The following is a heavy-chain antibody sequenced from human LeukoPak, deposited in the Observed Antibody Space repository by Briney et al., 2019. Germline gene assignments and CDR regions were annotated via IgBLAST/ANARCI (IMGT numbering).Heavy chain of an antibody. CDR2: INWNSNSI. J-gene: IGHJ4*02. D-gene: IGHD6-19*01. CDR1: GFIFNDYA. V-gene: IGHV3-9*01. Sequence: GGSLRLSCAASGFIFNDYAMHWVRQAPGKGLEWVSGINWNSNSIGYADSVKGRFTISRDNAKNSLYLQMNSLRAEDTAFYYCPKGLGKSSGWATLDYWGQGTLVTVSS. CDR3: PKGLGKSSGWATLDY.